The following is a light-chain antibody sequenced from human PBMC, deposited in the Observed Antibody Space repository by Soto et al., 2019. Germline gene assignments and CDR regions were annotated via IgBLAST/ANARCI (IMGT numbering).Light chain of an antibody. CDR2: EVI. V-gene: IGLV2-8*01. CDR1: SRDVGAYNY. J-gene: IGLJ3*02. CDR3: SSYAGSDNVV. Sequence: QSALTQPPSASGSPGQSVTISCTGTSRDVGAYNYVSWYQQHPGKAPKLLIYEVIKRPSGVPDRFSGSKSGNSASLTVSGLQGEDEADYYCSSYAGSDNVVFGGGTKLTLL.